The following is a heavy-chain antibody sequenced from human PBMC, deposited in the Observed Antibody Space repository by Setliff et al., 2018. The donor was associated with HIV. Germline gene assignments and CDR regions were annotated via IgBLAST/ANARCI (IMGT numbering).Heavy chain of an antibody. CDR2: TSPTGNT. CDR1: GASISSYY. CDR3: AKSSPSIGYIFDH. V-gene: IGHV4-4*09. Sequence: SETLSLTCSVSGASISSYYWSWIRQPQGKGPEWIGCTSPTGNTNSNPTLKSRVTISTDTSKNQFSLNVRSVTAADTSVYFCAKSSPSIGYIFDHWGQGTLVTVSS. J-gene: IGHJ4*02. D-gene: IGHD6-25*01.